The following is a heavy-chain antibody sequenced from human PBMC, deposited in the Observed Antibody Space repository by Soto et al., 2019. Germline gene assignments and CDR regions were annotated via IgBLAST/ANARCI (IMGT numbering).Heavy chain of an antibody. Sequence: QLLESGGGFVQPGGSLRLSCVASGFTFSNFAMAWVRQAPGEGLEWVSAISGSGDDTFYADSMKGRFTISRDNSKDALSLHINNLRAEDTAVYYCALPIPKSETTVGFWGQGTLVTVSS. V-gene: IGHV3-23*01. CDR1: GFTFSNFA. D-gene: IGHD4-4*01. CDR3: ALPIPKSETTVGF. CDR2: ISGSGDDT. J-gene: IGHJ4*02.